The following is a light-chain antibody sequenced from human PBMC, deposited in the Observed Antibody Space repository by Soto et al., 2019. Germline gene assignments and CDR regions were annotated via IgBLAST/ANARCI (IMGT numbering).Light chain of an antibody. Sequence: EIVLTQSPGTLSLSPGERATLSCRASQSVNSNYLAWYQQKSGQAPRLLIYGASSRATGIPDRFSGSGSGTDFTLTISRLEAEDFAAYFCQQYGSSAITFGQGTRLEIK. V-gene: IGKV3-20*01. CDR3: QQYGSSAIT. CDR2: GAS. J-gene: IGKJ5*01. CDR1: QSVNSNY.